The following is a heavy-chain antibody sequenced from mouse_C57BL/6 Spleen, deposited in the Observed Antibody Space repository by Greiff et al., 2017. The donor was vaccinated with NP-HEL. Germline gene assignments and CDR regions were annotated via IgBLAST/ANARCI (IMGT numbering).Heavy chain of an antibody. J-gene: IGHJ4*01. D-gene: IGHD2-4*01. CDR3: ARGRLRRDYYAMDY. CDR2: IWSDGST. CDR1: GFSLTSYG. Sequence: VQVVESGPGLVAPSQSLSITCTVSGFSLTSYGVHWVRQPPGKGLEWLVVIWSDGSTTYNSALKSRLSISKDNSKSQVFLKMNSLQTDDTAMYYGARGRLRRDYYAMDYWGQGTSVTVSS. V-gene: IGHV2-6*03.